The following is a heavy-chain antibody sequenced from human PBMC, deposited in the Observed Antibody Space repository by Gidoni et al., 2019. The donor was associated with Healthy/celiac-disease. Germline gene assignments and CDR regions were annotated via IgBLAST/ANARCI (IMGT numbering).Heavy chain of an antibody. D-gene: IGHD4-4*01. Sequence: QVQLVQSGAEVTKPGSSVKVSCKASGSTFSSYAISWVRQAPGQGLEWMGGIIPIFGTANYAQKFQGRVTITADKSTSTAYMELSSLRFEDTAVYYCARAEGPTTAYYYYYMDVWGKGTTVTVSS. CDR1: GSTFSSYA. V-gene: IGHV1-69*06. J-gene: IGHJ6*03. CDR3: ARAEGPTTAYYYYYMDV. CDR2: IIPIFGTA.